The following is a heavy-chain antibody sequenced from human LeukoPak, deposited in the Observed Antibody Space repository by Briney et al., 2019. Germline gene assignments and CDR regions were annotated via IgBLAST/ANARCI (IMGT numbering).Heavy chain of an antibody. V-gene: IGHV3-30-3*01. CDR2: ISYDGSNK. J-gene: IGHJ4*02. CDR1: GFTFSSYA. CDR3: AREVKYYFDY. Sequence: GGSLRLSCAVSGFTFSSYAMHWVRQAPGKGLEWVAVISYDGSNKYYADSVKGRFTISRDNSKNTLYLQMNSLRAEDTAVYYCAREVKYYFDYWGQGTLVTVSS. D-gene: IGHD3-22*01.